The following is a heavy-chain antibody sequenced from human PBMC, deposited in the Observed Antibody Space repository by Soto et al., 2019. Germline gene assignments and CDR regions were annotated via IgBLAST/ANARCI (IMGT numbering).Heavy chain of an antibody. Sequence: GASLKVSCKASGYSFTSYGISWVRQVPGQGLEWMGWVSGYNVDTIYVQKLQGRVTMTTDTSTSTAYMELRSLRSDDTAVYYCARVVVVGATWSFDIWGQGTMVTVSS. V-gene: IGHV1-18*01. J-gene: IGHJ3*02. CDR1: GYSFTSYG. CDR2: VSGYNVDT. D-gene: IGHD2-15*01. CDR3: ARVVVVGATWSFDI.